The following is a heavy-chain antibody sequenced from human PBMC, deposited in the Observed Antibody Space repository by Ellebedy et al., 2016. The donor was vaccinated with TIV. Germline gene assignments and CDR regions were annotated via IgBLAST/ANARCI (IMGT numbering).Heavy chain of an antibody. CDR1: EFTFSDFH. Sequence: GESLKISCAASEFTFSDFHMHWVRQAPGGGLQWVALIWSDGSEKYFANSVRGPFTVSRDNSKNVMFLQMNSLRADDTAEYLGAREVLGGRGDMDFWGQGTTVIVSS. V-gene: IGHV3-33*01. D-gene: IGHD1-26*01. CDR3: AREVLGGRGDMDF. J-gene: IGHJ6*02. CDR2: IWSDGSEK.